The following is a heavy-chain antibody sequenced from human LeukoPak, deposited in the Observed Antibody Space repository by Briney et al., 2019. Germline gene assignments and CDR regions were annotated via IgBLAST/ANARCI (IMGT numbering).Heavy chain of an antibody. J-gene: IGHJ4*02. CDR1: GDSISSGCY. D-gene: IGHD1-26*01. Sequence: SETLSLTCAVSGDSISSGCYWGWIRQPPGKGLEWIGTISQSGNTYYNPSLKSRVTMSADTSNNQVSLRLNSVTAADTAIYFCARSVGLAYFDYWGQGTLVTVSS. CDR2: ISQSGNT. V-gene: IGHV4-38-2*01. CDR3: ARSVGLAYFDY.